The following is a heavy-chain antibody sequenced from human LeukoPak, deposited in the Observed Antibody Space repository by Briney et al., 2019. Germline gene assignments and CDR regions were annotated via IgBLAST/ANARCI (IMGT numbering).Heavy chain of an antibody. Sequence: PGGSLRLSCAASGFNFSSYAMSWVRQAPGKGLEWVANIKQDGSEKYYVDSVKGRFTISRDNAKNSLYLQMNSLRAEDTAVYYCARVCGGDCYSSAFDIWGQGTMVTVSS. J-gene: IGHJ3*02. V-gene: IGHV3-7*04. CDR2: IKQDGSEK. CDR1: GFNFSSYA. CDR3: ARVCGGDCYSSAFDI. D-gene: IGHD2-21*01.